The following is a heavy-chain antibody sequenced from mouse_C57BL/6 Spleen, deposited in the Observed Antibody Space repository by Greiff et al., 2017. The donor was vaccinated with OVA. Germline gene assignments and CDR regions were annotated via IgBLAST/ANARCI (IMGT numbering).Heavy chain of an antibody. Sequence: QVHVKQPGAELVRPGSSVKLSCKASGYTFTSYWMHWVKQRPIQGLEWIGNIDPSDSETHYNQKFKDKATLTVDKSSSTAYMQLSSLTSEDSAVYYCARPHPLRYFDVWGTGTTVTVSS. CDR1: GYTFTSYW. J-gene: IGHJ1*03. CDR3: ARPHPLRYFDV. CDR2: IDPSDSET. V-gene: IGHV1-52*01.